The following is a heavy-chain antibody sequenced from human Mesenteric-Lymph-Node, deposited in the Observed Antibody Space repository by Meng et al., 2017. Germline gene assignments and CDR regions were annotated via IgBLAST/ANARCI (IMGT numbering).Heavy chain of an antibody. Sequence: QVQLQEGGGGLLKPSATLSLTCAVYGGSFSGYYWSWIRQPPGKGLELIGEINHSGSTNYNPSLKSRVTISVDTSKNQFSLKLSSVTAADTAVYYCARADKVRFDYWGQGTLVTVSS. CDR1: GGSFSGYY. CDR3: ARADKVRFDY. J-gene: IGHJ4*02. V-gene: IGHV4-34*01. CDR2: INHSGST.